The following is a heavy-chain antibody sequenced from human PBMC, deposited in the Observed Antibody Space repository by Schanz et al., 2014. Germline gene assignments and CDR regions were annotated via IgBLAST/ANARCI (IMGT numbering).Heavy chain of an antibody. CDR3: ARDISPESRGPLYYDAFDI. J-gene: IGHJ3*02. D-gene: IGHD2-15*01. CDR2: IEGDGSRK. Sequence: VQLVESGGGVVQPGRSLRLSCAASGFTFSNFAIHWVRQAPGKGLEWVANIEGDGSRKQYVDSVEGRFTISRDNAKNSLYLQMTSLRAEDAAVYYCARDISPESRGPLYYDAFDIWGQGTVVTVSS. CDR1: GFTFSNFA. V-gene: IGHV3-7*01.